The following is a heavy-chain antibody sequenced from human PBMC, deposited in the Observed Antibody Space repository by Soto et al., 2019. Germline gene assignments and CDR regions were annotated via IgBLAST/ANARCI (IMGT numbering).Heavy chain of an antibody. Sequence: GGSLRLSCAASGFTFSSYSMNWVRQAPGKGLEWVSSISSSSSYIYYADSVKGRFTISRDNAKNSLYLQMNSLRAEDTAVYYCARYCSSTILLGGMDCWGQGTMVTVSS. D-gene: IGHD2-2*01. J-gene: IGHJ6*02. CDR2: ISSSSSYI. CDR3: ARYCSSTILLGGMDC. V-gene: IGHV3-21*01. CDR1: GFTFSSYS.